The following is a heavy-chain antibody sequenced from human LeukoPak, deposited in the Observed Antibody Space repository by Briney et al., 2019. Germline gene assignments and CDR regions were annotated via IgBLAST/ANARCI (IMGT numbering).Heavy chain of an antibody. CDR2: ISWGGGST. Sequence: GGSLRLSCAASGFTSDDYTMHWVRQAPGKGLEWVSLISWGGGSTYYADSVKGRFTISRDNSKNSLYLQMNSLRTEDTALYYCARPGGGSGYDFWSGYQNVYFDYWGQGTLVTVSS. J-gene: IGHJ4*02. CDR3: ARPGGGSGYDFWSGYQNVYFDY. D-gene: IGHD3-3*01. CDR1: GFTSDDYT. V-gene: IGHV3-43*01.